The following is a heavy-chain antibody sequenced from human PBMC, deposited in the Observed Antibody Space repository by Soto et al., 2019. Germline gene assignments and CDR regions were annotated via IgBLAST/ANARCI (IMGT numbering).Heavy chain of an antibody. V-gene: IGHV1-69*01. CDR2: IIPIFGTA. Sequence: QVQLVQSGAEVKKPGSSVKVSCKASGGTFSSYAISWVRQAPGQGLEWMGGIIPIFGTANYAQKFQGRVTITADESTSTAYMELSSLRSEDTAVYYCARDASGTYCGGDCYSRDAFDIWGQGTMVTVSS. CDR1: GGTFSSYA. J-gene: IGHJ3*02. CDR3: ARDASGTYCGGDCYSRDAFDI. D-gene: IGHD2-21*02.